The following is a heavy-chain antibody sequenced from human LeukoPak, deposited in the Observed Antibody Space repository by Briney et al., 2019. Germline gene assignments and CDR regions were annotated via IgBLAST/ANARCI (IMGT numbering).Heavy chain of an antibody. CDR3: AKDYGPKQLVFLDS. CDR2: ISENGGTT. J-gene: IGHJ4*02. V-gene: IGHV3-23*01. D-gene: IGHD6-13*01. Sequence: GGSLGLSCAASGFTFSSYALSWVRQAPGKGLEWVSAISENGGTTFYADSVKGRFTITRDNSKNTLFVQMNSLRGEDTAVYYCAKDYGPKQLVFLDSWGQGTLVTVSS. CDR1: GFTFSSYA.